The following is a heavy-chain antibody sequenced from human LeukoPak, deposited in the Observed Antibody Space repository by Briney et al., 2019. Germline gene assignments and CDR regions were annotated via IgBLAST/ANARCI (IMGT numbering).Heavy chain of an antibody. CDR1: SGSFSDSY. Sequence: SETLSLTCAVYSGSFSDSYWSWIRQSPGKGLEWIGEINHGGTTNYNPSLQSRATISVDPSKDQFSLQLTSVTAADTAVYYCAILHDTTHYGGWFDPWGQGTLVIVSS. CDR2: INHGGTT. CDR3: AILHDTTHYGGWFDP. V-gene: IGHV4-34*01. D-gene: IGHD2/OR15-2a*01. J-gene: IGHJ5*02.